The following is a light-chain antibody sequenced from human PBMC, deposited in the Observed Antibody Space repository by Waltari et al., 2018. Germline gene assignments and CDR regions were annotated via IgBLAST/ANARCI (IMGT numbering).Light chain of an antibody. CDR3: QSFDNMLSGGVV. V-gene: IGLV1-40*01. CDR1: TSNIGAGHD. J-gene: IGLJ2*01. CDR2: VNS. Sequence: QSVLTQPPSVSGTPGQRVTISCSGSTSNIGAGHDVHWYQHLPGTAPNLLIYVNSNRPPGVPDRFSGSKSGTSASLAITGLQADDEADYFCQSFDNMLSGGVVFGGGTKLAVL.